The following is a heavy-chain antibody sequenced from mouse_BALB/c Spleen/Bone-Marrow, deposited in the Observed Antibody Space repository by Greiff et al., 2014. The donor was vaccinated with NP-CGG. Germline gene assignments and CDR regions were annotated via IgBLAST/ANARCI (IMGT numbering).Heavy chain of an antibody. Sequence: QVTLKESGAELVRPGTSVKVSCKASGYAFTNYLIEWVKQRPGQGLEWIGVINPGSGGTNYNEKFKGKATLTADKSSSTAYMQLSSLTSDDSAVYFCARGDYRYDGFAYWGQGTLVTVSA. D-gene: IGHD2-14*01. CDR2: INPGSGGT. CDR1: GYAFTNYL. J-gene: IGHJ3*01. V-gene: IGHV1-54*01. CDR3: ARGDYRYDGFAY.